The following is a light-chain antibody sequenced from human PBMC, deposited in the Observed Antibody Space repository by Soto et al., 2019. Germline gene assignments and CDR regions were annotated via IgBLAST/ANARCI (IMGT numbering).Light chain of an antibody. J-gene: IGLJ2*01. CDR3: HSYESSMSAVV. V-gene: IGLV1-40*01. Sequence: QSVLTQPPSVSGAPGQRVTVSCTGGSSNIGAGYDVHWYQQLPGTAPKLLIYDNTNRPSGVPDRFSGAKSGTSASLPITGIQAEEEADYYCHSYESSMSAVVFGGGTKVTVL. CDR1: SSNIGAGYD. CDR2: DNT.